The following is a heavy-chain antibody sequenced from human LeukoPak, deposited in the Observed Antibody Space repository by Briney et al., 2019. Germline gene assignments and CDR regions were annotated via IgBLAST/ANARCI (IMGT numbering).Heavy chain of an antibody. J-gene: IGHJ4*02. D-gene: IGHD5-12*01. CDR2: VSSSGSTI. CDR1: GFTFSSYE. Sequence: GGSLRLSCAAPGFTFSSYEMNWVRQAPGKGLEWVSYVSSSGSTIYYADSVKGRFTISRDNSKNTVYVQMNSLRAEDTAVYYCAKGSGYSGPPDWGQGTLVTVSA. CDR3: AKGSGYSGPPD. V-gene: IGHV3-48*03.